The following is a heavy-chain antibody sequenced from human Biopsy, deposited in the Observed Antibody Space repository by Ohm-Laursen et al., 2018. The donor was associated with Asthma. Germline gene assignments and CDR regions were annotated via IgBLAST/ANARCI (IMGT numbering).Heavy chain of an antibody. CDR1: GDTFSNYA. Sequence: SSVKVSCKASGDTFSNYAISWVRQAPGQGLEWMGGIIPMFGTTNYAQKFQGRVTITADESTSTAYMELSSLRSDDTAVYYCASPTYCSGSSCINNYYYALDVWGQGTTVTVS. CDR2: IIPMFGTT. J-gene: IGHJ6*02. D-gene: IGHD2-15*01. CDR3: ASPTYCSGSSCINNYYYALDV. V-gene: IGHV1-69*01.